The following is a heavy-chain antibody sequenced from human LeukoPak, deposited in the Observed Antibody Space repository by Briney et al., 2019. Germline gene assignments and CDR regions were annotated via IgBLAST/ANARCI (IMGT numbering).Heavy chain of an antibody. V-gene: IGHV1-18*04. J-gene: IGHJ6*03. D-gene: IGHD3-3*01. CDR1: GYTFTSYY. CDR2: ISAYNGNT. CDR3: ARGRSTNLYYDFWSGYYFRVVSMDYYYYMDV. Sequence: GASVKVSCKASGYTFTSYYMHWVRQAPGQGLEWMGWISAYNGNTNYAQKLQGRVTMTTDTSTSTAYMELRSLRSDDTAVYYCARGRSTNLYYDFWSGYYFRVVSMDYYYYMDVWGKGTTVTVSS.